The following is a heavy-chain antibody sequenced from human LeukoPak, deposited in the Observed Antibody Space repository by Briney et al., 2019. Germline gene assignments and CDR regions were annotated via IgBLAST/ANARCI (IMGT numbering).Heavy chain of an antibody. D-gene: IGHD6-19*01. Sequence: ASVKVFCKASGYTFTSYYMHWVRQAPGQGLEWMGIINPSGGSTSYAQKFQGRVTMTRDTSTSTVYMELSSLRSEDTAVYYCARDVGSGWYDYWGQGTLVTVSS. V-gene: IGHV1-46*01. CDR3: ARDVGSGWYDY. J-gene: IGHJ4*02. CDR2: INPSGGST. CDR1: GYTFTSYY.